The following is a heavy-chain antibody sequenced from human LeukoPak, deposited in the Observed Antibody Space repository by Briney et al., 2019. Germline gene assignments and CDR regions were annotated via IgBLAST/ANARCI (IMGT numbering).Heavy chain of an antibody. D-gene: IGHD3-22*01. CDR3: AKDWKSYYESSSFDY. J-gene: IGHJ4*02. CDR2: ISGSGGTT. CDR1: GFTFNTCA. Sequence: PAGSLRLSCAASGFTFNTCAMSWVRQAPGKGLEWVSAISGSGGTTYYADSVKGRFTISRDNSKNTLYLQMNSLRVDDTAVYFCAKDWKSYYESSSFDYWGQGTLVTVSS. V-gene: IGHV3-23*01.